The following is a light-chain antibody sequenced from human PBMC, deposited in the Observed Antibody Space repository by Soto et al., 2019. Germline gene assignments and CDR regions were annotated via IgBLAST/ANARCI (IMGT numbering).Light chain of an antibody. CDR3: QQCKKWPRT. Sequence: IVMTQSPATLSVSPGERATLSCRASQSVSSNFAWYQQKPGQAPRLLIYDASSRATGVPARFSGSGSGAEYTLIISSLKSEDFAVYYCQQCKKWPRTCGQGTKVDIK. CDR2: DAS. V-gene: IGKV3-15*01. J-gene: IGKJ1*01. CDR1: QSVSSN.